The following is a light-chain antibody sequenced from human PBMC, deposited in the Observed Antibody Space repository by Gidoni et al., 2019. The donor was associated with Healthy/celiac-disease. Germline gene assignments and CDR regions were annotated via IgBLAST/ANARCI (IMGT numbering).Light chain of an antibody. CDR2: RNN. CDR3: AAWDDSLSGPGV. J-gene: IGLJ2*01. CDR1: SSNIGSNY. Sequence: SVLTQPPSASGPPGQRVTISCSGSSSNIGSNYVYWYQQLPGPAPKLLIYRNNQRPSGVPDRFSGSKSGTSASLAISGLRSEDEADYYGAAWDDSLSGPGVFGGGTKLTXL. V-gene: IGLV1-47*01.